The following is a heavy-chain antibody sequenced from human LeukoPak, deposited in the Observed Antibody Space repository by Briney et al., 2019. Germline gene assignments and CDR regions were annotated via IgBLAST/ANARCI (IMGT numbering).Heavy chain of an antibody. J-gene: IGHJ5*02. V-gene: IGHV4-34*01. CDR3: AGGYDILTGYSWFDP. D-gene: IGHD3-9*01. Sequence: SETLSLTCAVYGGSFSGYHWSWIRQPPGKGLEWIGEINHSGSTNYNPSLKSRVTISVDTSKNQFSLKLSSVTAADTAVYYCAGGYDILTGYSWFDPWGQGTLVTVSS. CDR1: GGSFSGYH. CDR2: INHSGST.